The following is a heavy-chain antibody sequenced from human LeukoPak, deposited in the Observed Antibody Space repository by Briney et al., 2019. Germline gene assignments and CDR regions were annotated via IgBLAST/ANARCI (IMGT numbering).Heavy chain of an antibody. J-gene: IGHJ4*02. V-gene: IGHV3-7*01. CDR1: GFTFSSYW. Sequence: GGSLRLSCAASGFTFSSYWMSWVRQAPGKGLEWVANIKQDGSEKYYVDSVKGRFTISRNNAKNSLYLQMNSLRAEDTAVYYCARGSLLQYSPHDYWGQGTLVTVSS. CDR2: IKQDGSEK. D-gene: IGHD3-22*01. CDR3: ARGSLLQYSPHDY.